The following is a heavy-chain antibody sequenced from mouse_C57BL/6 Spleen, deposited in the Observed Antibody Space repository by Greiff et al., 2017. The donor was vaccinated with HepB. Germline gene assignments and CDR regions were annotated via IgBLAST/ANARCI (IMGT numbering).Heavy chain of an antibody. CDR1: GFTFSSYG. J-gene: IGHJ4*01. D-gene: IGHD2-1*01. Sequence: EVQLVESGGDLVKPGGSLKLSCAASGFTFSSYGMSWVRQTPDKRLEWVATISSGGSYTYYPDSVKGRFTISRDNAKNTLYLQMSSLKSEDTAMYYCARGEDYGKLMDYWGQGTSVTVSS. CDR2: ISSGGSYT. CDR3: ARGEDYGKLMDY. V-gene: IGHV5-6*01.